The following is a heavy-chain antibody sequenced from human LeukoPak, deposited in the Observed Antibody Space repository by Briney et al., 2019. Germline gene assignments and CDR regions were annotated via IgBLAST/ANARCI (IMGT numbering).Heavy chain of an antibody. CDR2: ISPNNGDT. D-gene: IGHD4-11*01. Sequence: ASVKVSCKASGYTFTSYRLSWVRQAPGQGLEWLGWISPNNGDTNYAREFQGRATMTTDTSTSTAYLELRSLSSEDTAVYYCAREWGSMTTVTSFDYWGQGTLVTVSS. V-gene: IGHV1-18*01. CDR1: GYTFTSYR. CDR3: AREWGSMTTVTSFDY. J-gene: IGHJ4*02.